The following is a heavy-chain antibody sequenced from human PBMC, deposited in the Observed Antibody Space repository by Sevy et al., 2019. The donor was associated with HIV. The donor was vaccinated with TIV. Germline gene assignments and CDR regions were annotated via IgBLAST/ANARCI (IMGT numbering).Heavy chain of an antibody. V-gene: IGHV3-15*01. J-gene: IGHJ6*02. CDR2: IKRKSDGGTT. CDR1: GFTFYYAW. D-gene: IGHD2-21*01. CDR3: STDAILVLLMTDGMDV. Sequence: GGSLRLSCTASGFTFYYAWMSWVRQAPGKGLEWVGRIKRKSDGGTTDYGEPAKGKFTISRDDSKNPLILQMNSLKAEDTAVYYCSTDAILVLLMTDGMDVWGQGTTVTVSS.